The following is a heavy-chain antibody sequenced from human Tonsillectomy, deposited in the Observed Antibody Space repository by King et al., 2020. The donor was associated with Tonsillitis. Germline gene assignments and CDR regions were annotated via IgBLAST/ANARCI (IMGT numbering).Heavy chain of an antibody. CDR1: GSTVTTKY. CDR3: ASDSKT. Sequence: QLVQSGAEVKKLGASVKASCKASGSTVTTKYMHWVRQAPGQGLEWMGVINPSGGSTSYAKKFQDRVTMTTDTSTSTVYMELRSLRSEDTAIYFCASDSKTWGPGTLVTVSS. V-gene: IGHV1-46*01. CDR2: INPSGGST. J-gene: IGHJ4*02.